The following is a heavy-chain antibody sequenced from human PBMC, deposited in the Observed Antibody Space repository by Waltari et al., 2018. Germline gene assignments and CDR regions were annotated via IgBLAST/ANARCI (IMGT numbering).Heavy chain of an antibody. Sequence: EVQLLESGGGLVQPGGSLRLSCAGSGLTFSSYTMNWVRQAPGKGLEWFSGISDSGDSTYYADSVKGRFTISRDNAKNTLHLQTNSLRAEDTAVYYCAKVRGKGSSFDYWGQGTLVTVSS. V-gene: IGHV3-23*01. CDR1: GLTFSSYT. D-gene: IGHD6-13*01. J-gene: IGHJ4*02. CDR2: ISDSGDST. CDR3: AKVRGKGSSFDY.